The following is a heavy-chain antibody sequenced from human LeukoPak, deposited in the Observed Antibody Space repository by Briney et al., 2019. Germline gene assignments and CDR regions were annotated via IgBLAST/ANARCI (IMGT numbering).Heavy chain of an antibody. Sequence: SETLSLTCTVSGGSISSSSYYWGWVRQPPEKGLEWIGSIHYSGSTYYNPSLKSRVTISVDTAKNHFSLRLSTVTAADTAVYFCARGRVSSSTWYSTYYYYFYMDVWGKGTTVTVS. D-gene: IGHD6-13*01. CDR2: IHYSGST. CDR3: ARGRVSSSTWYSTYYYYFYMDV. CDR1: GGSISSSSYY. J-gene: IGHJ6*03. V-gene: IGHV4-39*02.